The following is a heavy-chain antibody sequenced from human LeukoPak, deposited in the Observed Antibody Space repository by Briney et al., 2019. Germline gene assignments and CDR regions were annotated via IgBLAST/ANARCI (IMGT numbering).Heavy chain of an antibody. D-gene: IGHD3-10*01. V-gene: IGHV3-15*01. J-gene: IGHJ4*02. CDR2: IKRRSDGGTA. CDR1: GFTFINAW. Sequence: GGSLRLSCAASGFTFINAWMRWVRQAPGKGLEWVGRIKRRSDGGTADCAALMKGRFTISRDDSRNTLYLQMNSLKIEDTAVYYCTTVTDGASDYWGQGTLVTVSS. CDR3: TTVTDGASDY.